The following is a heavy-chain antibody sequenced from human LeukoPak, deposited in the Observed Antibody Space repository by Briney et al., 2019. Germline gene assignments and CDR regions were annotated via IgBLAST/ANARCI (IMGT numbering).Heavy chain of an antibody. CDR3: ARRAEEGGGNGTYYFDY. Sequence: PSETLSLTCAVYGGSFSGYYWSWIRQPPGKGLEWIGEINHSGSTNYNPSLKGRVTISVDTSKNQFSLKLSSVTAADTAVYYCARRAEEGGGNGTYYFDYWGQGTLVTVSS. CDR1: GGSFSGYY. D-gene: IGHD2-15*01. CDR2: INHSGST. V-gene: IGHV4-34*01. J-gene: IGHJ4*02.